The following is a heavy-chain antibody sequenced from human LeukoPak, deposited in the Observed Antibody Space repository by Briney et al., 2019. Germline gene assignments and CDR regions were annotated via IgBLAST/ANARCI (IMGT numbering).Heavy chain of an antibody. CDR3: ARDQRAAAAGTWFDP. D-gene: IGHD6-13*01. Sequence: ASVKVSCKASGYTFTGYYMHWVRQAPGQGLEWMGWINPNSGGTNYAQKFQGRVTMTRDTSISTAYMELCRLRSDDTAVYYCARDQRAAAAGTWFDPWGQGTLVTVSS. V-gene: IGHV1-2*02. CDR1: GYTFTGYY. CDR2: INPNSGGT. J-gene: IGHJ5*02.